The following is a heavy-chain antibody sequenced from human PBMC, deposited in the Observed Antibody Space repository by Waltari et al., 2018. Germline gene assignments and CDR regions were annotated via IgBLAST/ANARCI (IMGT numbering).Heavy chain of an antibody. CDR2: IYPSSDII. V-gene: IGHV3-23*01. CDR1: QFTFSGYS. CDR3: AKGGGPAATHPES. D-gene: IGHD6-25*01. J-gene: IGHJ4*02. Sequence: EVQLLESGGGLVQPGWSLRLSGAASQFTFSGYSLAWVRQAPGKGLDWLSAIYPSSDIIFYADSVRGRFTVSRDNPKSTVYLEMNSLRVEDTAVYFCAKGGGPAATHPESWGQGTLVTVSS.